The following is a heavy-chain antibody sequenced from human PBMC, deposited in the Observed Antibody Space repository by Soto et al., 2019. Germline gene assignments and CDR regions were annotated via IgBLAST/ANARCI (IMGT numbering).Heavy chain of an antibody. D-gene: IGHD3-9*01. CDR3: ARHRDPYYDILTGYLDNYAFDI. CDR2: IYYSGST. V-gene: IGHV4-39*01. Sequence: SETLSLTCTVSGGSISSSSYYWGWIRQPPGKGLEWIGSIYYSGSTYYNPSLKSRVTIPVDTSKNQFSLKLSSVTAADTAVYYCARHRDPYYDILTGYLDNYAFDIWGQGTMVTVSS. J-gene: IGHJ3*02. CDR1: GGSISSSSYY.